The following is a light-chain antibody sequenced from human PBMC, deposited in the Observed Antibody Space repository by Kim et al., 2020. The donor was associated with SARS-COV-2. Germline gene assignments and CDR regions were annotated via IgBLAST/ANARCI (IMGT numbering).Light chain of an antibody. CDR3: HSYDSGLTGYV. Sequence: SVTIARTGSTSTIGADSDVHWYQHLPGTAPKLLIFGDTTRASGVPGRFSGSKSGTSASLAITGLQAEDEGDYYCHSYDSGLTGYVFGSGTKVTVL. V-gene: IGLV1-40*01. J-gene: IGLJ1*01. CDR1: TSTIGADSD. CDR2: GDT.